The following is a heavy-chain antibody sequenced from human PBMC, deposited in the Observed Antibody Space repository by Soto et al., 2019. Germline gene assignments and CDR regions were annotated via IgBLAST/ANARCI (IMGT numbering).Heavy chain of an antibody. D-gene: IGHD1-26*01. J-gene: IGHJ4*02. Sequence: ASVKVSCKASGYTFTSDGINWVRQAPGQGLEWMGWISAYNGNTNYAQKLQGSVIMTTDTSTSTAYMELRSLRSDDTAVYYCARDRWRWELIVPPVFDYWGQGTLVTVSS. CDR1: GYTFTSDG. CDR2: ISAYNGNT. V-gene: IGHV1-18*04. CDR3: ARDRWRWELIVPPVFDY.